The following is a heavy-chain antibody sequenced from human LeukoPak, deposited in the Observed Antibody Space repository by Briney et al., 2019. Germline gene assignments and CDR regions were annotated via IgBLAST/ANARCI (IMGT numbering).Heavy chain of an antibody. Sequence: GGSLRLSCAASGFTFSSYAMHWVRQAPGKGLEYVSAISSNGGSTYYANSVKGRFTISRDNSKNTLYLQMGSLRAEDMAVYYCARSVWGLPEAVDYWGQGTLVTVSS. D-gene: IGHD4-11*01. V-gene: IGHV3-64*01. CDR2: ISSNGGST. CDR1: GFTFSSYA. CDR3: ARSVWGLPEAVDY. J-gene: IGHJ4*02.